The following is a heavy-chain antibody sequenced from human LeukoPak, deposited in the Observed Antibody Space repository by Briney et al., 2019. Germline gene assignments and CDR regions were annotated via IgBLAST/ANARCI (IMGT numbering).Heavy chain of an antibody. Sequence: SETLSLTCAVYGGSFSGYYWSWIRQPPGKGLEWIGEINHSGSTNYNPSLKSRVTISVDTSKNQFSLKLSSVTAADTAVYYCARHRYYGSGSYDDYWGQGTLVTVSS. CDR3: ARHRYYGSGSYDDY. CDR2: INHSGST. D-gene: IGHD3-10*01. J-gene: IGHJ4*02. CDR1: GGSFSGYY. V-gene: IGHV4-34*01.